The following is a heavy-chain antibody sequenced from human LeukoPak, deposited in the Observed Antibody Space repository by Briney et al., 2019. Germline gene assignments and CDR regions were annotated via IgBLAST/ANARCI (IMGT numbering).Heavy chain of an antibody. CDR2: FHPENGET. CDR3: ATGEFCNNSTCYPAFGF. D-gene: IGHD2/OR15-2a*01. Sequence: ASVKVSCKVSGYTLTELSTDWVRQAPGKGLEWMGGFHPENGETIYAQKFKGRVVMTEDTSTDTAYMELSSLRSEDTAVYYCATGEFCNNSTCYPAFGFWGQGSLVIVSS. J-gene: IGHJ4*02. CDR1: GYTLTELS. V-gene: IGHV1-24*01.